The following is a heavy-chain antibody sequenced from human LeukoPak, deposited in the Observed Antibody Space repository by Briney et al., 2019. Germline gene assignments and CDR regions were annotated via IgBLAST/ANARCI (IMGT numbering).Heavy chain of an antibody. J-gene: IGHJ5*02. V-gene: IGHV4-4*07. D-gene: IGHD2-2*01. Sequence: PSETLSLTCTVSGGSISSYYWSWLRQPAGKGLEWIGRIYTSGSTNYNPSLKSRVTMSVDTSKNQFSLKLSSVTAADTAVYYCARVCSSTSCYAWFDPWGQGTLVTVSS. CDR3: ARVCSSTSCYAWFDP. CDR2: IYTSGST. CDR1: GGSISSYY.